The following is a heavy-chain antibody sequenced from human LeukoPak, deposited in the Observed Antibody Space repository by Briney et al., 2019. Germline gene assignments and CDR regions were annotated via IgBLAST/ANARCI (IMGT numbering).Heavy chain of an antibody. D-gene: IGHD3-10*01. CDR1: GGSISSGDYY. V-gene: IGHV4-30-4*01. Sequence: KPSETLSLTCTVSGGSISSGDYYWSWIRQPPGKGLEWIGYIYYSGSTYYNPSLKSRVTISVDTSKNQFSLKLSSVTAADTAVYYCAREIKRALWFGDQDYWGQGTLVTVSS. CDR3: AREIKRALWFGDQDY. J-gene: IGHJ4*02. CDR2: IYYSGST.